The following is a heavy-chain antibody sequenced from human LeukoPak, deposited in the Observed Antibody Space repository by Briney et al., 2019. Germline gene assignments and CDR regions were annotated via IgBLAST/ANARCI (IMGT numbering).Heavy chain of an antibody. Sequence: SVKVSCKASGGTFSSYAISWVRQAPGQGLEWMGRIIPILGIANYAQKFQGRVTITADTSTSTAYMELRSLRSDDTAVYYCARDDYDSSGYYPDYYYYYGMDVWGQGTTVTVSS. V-gene: IGHV1-69*04. D-gene: IGHD3-22*01. CDR3: ARDDYDSSGYYPDYYYYYGMDV. CDR1: GGTFSSYA. CDR2: IIPILGIA. J-gene: IGHJ6*02.